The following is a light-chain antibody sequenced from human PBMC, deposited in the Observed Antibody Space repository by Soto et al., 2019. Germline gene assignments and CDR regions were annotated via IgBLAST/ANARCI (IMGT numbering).Light chain of an antibody. J-gene: IGKJ5*01. Sequence: DIQMTQSPSSLSASVGDRVTITCRASQSIRSYLNWYQQKPGKAPKLLIYAASSLQSGVPSRFSGSGSGTDFTLTISSLQTEDFATYYCQQSDSAPITFGQGTRLEIK. V-gene: IGKV1-39*01. CDR3: QQSDSAPIT. CDR1: QSIRSY. CDR2: AAS.